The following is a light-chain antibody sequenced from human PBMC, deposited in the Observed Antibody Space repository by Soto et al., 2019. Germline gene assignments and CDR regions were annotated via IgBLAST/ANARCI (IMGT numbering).Light chain of an antibody. CDR3: QQYGNVPLT. CDR1: QFVSSN. J-gene: IGKJ4*01. Sequence: EIVMTHSPVTLSVSPGERATLSCRASQFVSSNLAWYQQKPGQAPRLLIYGASTRATGIPARFSGSGSGTEFTLTISNLQSEDFAVYYCQQYGNVPLTFGGGTKVDIK. V-gene: IGKV3D-15*01. CDR2: GAS.